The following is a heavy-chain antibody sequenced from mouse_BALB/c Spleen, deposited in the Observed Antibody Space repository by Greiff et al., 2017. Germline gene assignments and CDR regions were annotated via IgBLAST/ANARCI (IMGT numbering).Heavy chain of an antibody. CDR1: GFSLTSYG. V-gene: IGHV2-9*02. CDR3: ARDEVRYDYSYAMDY. Sequence: QVQLQQSGPGLVAPSQSLSITCTVSGFSLTSYGVHWVRQPPGKGLEWLGVIWAGGSTNYNSALMSRLSISKDNSKSQVFLKMNSLQTDDTAMYYCARDEVRYDYSYAMDYWGQGTSVTVSS. CDR2: IWAGGST. J-gene: IGHJ4*01. D-gene: IGHD2-4*01.